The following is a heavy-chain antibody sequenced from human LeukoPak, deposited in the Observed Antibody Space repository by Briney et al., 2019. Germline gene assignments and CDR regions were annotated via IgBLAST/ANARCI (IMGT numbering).Heavy chain of an antibody. CDR3: ARDPYYYDSSGYYYYFDY. D-gene: IGHD3-22*01. CDR1: GFTFSSYS. Sequence: GGSLRLSCAASGFTFSSYSMNWVRQAPGKGLEWVSSISSSSSYIYYAYSVKGRFTISRDNAKNSLYLQMNSLRAEDTAVYYCARDPYYYDSSGYYYYFDYWGQGTLVTVSS. CDR2: ISSSSSYI. J-gene: IGHJ4*02. V-gene: IGHV3-21*01.